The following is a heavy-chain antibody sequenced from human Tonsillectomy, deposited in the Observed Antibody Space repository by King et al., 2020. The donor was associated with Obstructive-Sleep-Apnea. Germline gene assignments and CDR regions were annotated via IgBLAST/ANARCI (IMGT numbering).Heavy chain of an antibody. CDR1: GYTFTSYG. CDR3: ARVSGHSYGDYDFDY. J-gene: IGHJ4*02. D-gene: IGHD4-17*01. CDR2: ISAYNGNT. Sequence: QLVQSGAEVKKPGASVKVSCKASGYTFTSYGISWVRQAPGQGLEWMGWISAYNGNTNYAQKLQGRVTMTTDTSTSTAYRELRSLRSHDTAVYYCARVSGHSYGDYDFDYWGQGTLVTVSS. V-gene: IGHV1-18*01.